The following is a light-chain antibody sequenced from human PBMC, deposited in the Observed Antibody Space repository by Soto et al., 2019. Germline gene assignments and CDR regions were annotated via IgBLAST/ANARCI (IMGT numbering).Light chain of an antibody. CDR1: QGISNY. V-gene: IGKV1-27*01. J-gene: IGKJ3*01. CDR2: AAS. CDR3: QKYTSAPPFT. Sequence: DIQMTQSPSSLSASVGDRVTITCRASQGISNYLAWYQQKPGKVPKLLIYAASTLQSGVPSRFSGSGSGTDFTLTISSLQPEDVATYYCQKYTSAPPFTFGPGTKVDIK.